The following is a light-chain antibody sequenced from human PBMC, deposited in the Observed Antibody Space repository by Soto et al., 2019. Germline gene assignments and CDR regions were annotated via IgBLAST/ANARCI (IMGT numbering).Light chain of an antibody. CDR1: QGISNY. V-gene: IGKV1-27*01. J-gene: IGKJ3*01. CDR2: AAS. CDR3: QKYTSAPPFT. Sequence: DIQMTQSPSSLSASVGDRVTITCRASQGISNYLAWYQQKPGKVPKLLIYAASTLQSGVPSRFSGSGSGTDFTLTISSLQPEDVATYYCQKYTSAPPFTFGPGTKVDIK.